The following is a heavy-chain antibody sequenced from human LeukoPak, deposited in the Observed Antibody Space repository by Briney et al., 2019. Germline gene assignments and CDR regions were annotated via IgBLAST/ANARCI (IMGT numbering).Heavy chain of an antibody. CDR1: GYSISSGYY. J-gene: IGHJ1*01. CDR3: ARAGIAVAGAEYFQH. D-gene: IGHD6-19*01. CDR2: IYHSGST. V-gene: IGHV4-38-2*02. Sequence: PSETLSLTCTVSGYSISSGYYWGWIRQPPGKGLEWIGSIYHSGSTYYNPSLKSRVTISVDTSKNQFSLKLSSVTAADTAVYYCARAGIAVAGAEYFQHWGQGTLVTVSS.